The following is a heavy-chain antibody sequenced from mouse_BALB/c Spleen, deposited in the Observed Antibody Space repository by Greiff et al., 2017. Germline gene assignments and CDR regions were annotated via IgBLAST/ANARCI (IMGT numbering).Heavy chain of an antibody. J-gene: IGHJ4*01. D-gene: IGHD3-1*01. CDR3: VRGNSSGYEDAMDY. CDR1: GFSLTSYD. V-gene: IGHV2-9-2*01. Sequence: QVQLQQSGPGLVAPSQSLSITCTVSGFSLTSYDISWIRQPPGKGLEWLGVIWTGGGTNYNSAFMSRLSISKDNSKSQVFLKMNSLQTDDTAIYYCVRGNSSGYEDAMDYWGQGTSVTVAS. CDR2: IWTGGGT.